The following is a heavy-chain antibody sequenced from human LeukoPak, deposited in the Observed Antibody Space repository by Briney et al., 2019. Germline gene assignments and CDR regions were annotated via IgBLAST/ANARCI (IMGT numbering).Heavy chain of an antibody. CDR2: ISGSGTTI. J-gene: IGHJ6*02. Sequence: GGSLRLSCAASGFTFSSYEMNWVRQAPGKGLEWVSYISGSGTTIYYADSVKGRFTISRDNAKNSLYLQMKSLRAEDTAVYYCARERGAAALGMDVWGQGTTVTVSS. D-gene: IGHD6-13*01. CDR1: GFTFSSYE. CDR3: ARERGAAALGMDV. V-gene: IGHV3-48*03.